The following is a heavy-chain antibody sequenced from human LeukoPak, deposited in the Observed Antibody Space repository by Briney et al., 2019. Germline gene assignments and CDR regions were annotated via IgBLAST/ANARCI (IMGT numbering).Heavy chain of an antibody. Sequence: ASVKVSCKSSGYTFTSYDINWVRQATGHGLEWMGWMNPNSGNTGYAQKFQGRVTMTRNTSISTAYMELSSLRSEDTAVYYCARVIVVVVAAKFTSWFDPWGQGTLVTVSS. D-gene: IGHD2-15*01. V-gene: IGHV1-8*01. CDR2: MNPNSGNT. J-gene: IGHJ5*02. CDR3: ARVIVVVVAAKFTSWFDP. CDR1: GYTFTSYD.